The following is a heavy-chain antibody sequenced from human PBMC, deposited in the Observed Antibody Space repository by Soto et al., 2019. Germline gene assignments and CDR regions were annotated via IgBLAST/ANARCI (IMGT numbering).Heavy chain of an antibody. V-gene: IGHV3-30*18. CDR1: GFTFSSYG. D-gene: IGHD3-22*01. CDR3: AKDSYDSSGYYYK. J-gene: IGHJ4*02. CDR2: ISYDGSNK. Sequence: GSLRLSCAASGFTFSSYGMHWVRQAPGKGLEWVAVISYDGSNKYYADSVKGRFTISRDNSKNTLYLQMNSLRAEDTAVYYCAKDSYDSSGYYYKWGQGTLVTVSS.